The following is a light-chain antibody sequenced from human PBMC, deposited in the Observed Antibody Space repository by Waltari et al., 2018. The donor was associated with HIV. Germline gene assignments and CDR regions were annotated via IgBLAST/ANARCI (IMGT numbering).Light chain of an antibody. Sequence: NYMLTQPHSVSESPGKTVTLSCTRSSGTIASNYVKWYQQRPGSAPTTVIEWDSQGPSGVPDRFSGSIDSSSNSASRTISGLKTEDEADYYCQSYDTSNPGGIFGGGTKLTVL. CDR2: WDS. CDR1: SGTIASNY. J-gene: IGLJ2*01. CDR3: QSYDTSNPGGI. V-gene: IGLV6-57*04.